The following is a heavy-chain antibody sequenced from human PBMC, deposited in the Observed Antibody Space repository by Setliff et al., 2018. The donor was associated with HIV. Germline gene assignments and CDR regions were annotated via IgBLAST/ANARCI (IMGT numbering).Heavy chain of an antibody. CDR3: VRDPTLDILTGPYFDY. J-gene: IGHJ4*02. V-gene: IGHV3-30*04. CDR1: GFTFSSYA. Sequence: PGGSLRLSCAASGFTFSSYAMHWVRQAPGKGLEWVADISYAGFDGSSKYYADSVKGRFTISRDNAKNTLYLQMNSLRAEDTAVYYCVRDPTLDILTGPYFDYWGQGTLVTVSS. D-gene: IGHD3-9*01. CDR2: ISYAGFDGSSK.